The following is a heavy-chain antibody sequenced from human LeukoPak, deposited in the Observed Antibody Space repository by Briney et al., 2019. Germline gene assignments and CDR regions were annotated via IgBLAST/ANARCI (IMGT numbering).Heavy chain of an antibody. CDR1: GYTFTSYA. CDR2: INAGNGNT. V-gene: IGHV1-3*01. D-gene: IGHD2-21*02. J-gene: IGHJ5*02. Sequence: ASVKVSCKASGYTFTSYAMHWVRQAPGQRLEWMGWINAGNGNTKYSQKFQGRVTNTRDTSASTAYMELSSLRSEDTAVYYCARGRIVVVTAIHNWFGPWGQGTLVTVSS. CDR3: ARGRIVVVTAIHNWFGP.